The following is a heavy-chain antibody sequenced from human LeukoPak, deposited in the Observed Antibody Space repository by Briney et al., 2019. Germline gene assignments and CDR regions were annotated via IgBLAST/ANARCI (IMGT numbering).Heavy chain of an antibody. CDR2: IYYSGST. D-gene: IGHD4-17*01. CDR3: ARSSRYGDYDCY. CDR1: GGSISSYY. Sequence: SETLSLTCTVSGGSISSYYWSWIRQPPGKGLEWIGYIYYSGSTNYNPSLKSRVTISVDTSKNQFSLKLSSVTAADTAVYYCARSSRYGDYDCYWGQGTLVTVSS. V-gene: IGHV4-59*08. J-gene: IGHJ4*02.